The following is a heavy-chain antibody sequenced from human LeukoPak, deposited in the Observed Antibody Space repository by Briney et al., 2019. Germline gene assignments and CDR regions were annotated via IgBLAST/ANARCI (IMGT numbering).Heavy chain of an antibody. CDR3: AKDHYSNYGYFDY. Sequence: GGSLRLSCAASGLTFSNYAMSWVRQAPGKGLEWVSGISSSGGSTYSAGSVKGRFTISRDDAKSTLYVQMNSLRAEDTAVYYCAKDHYSNYGYFDYWGQGTLVTVSS. CDR1: GLTFSNYA. D-gene: IGHD4-11*01. J-gene: IGHJ4*02. CDR2: ISSSGGST. V-gene: IGHV3-23*01.